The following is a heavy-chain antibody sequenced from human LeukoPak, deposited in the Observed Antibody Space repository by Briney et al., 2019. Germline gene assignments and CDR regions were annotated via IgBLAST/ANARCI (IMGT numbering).Heavy chain of an antibody. D-gene: IGHD2/OR15-2a*01. Sequence: KPSETLSLTCTVSGGSISSYYWSWIRQPPGKGLEWIGYIYTSGSTNYNPSLKSRVTISVDTSKNQFSLKLSSVTAADTAVYYCARLKYPSPYYHYYMDVWGKGTTVTVSS. CDR3: ARLKYPSPYYHYYMDV. J-gene: IGHJ6*03. V-gene: IGHV4-4*09. CDR1: GGSISSYY. CDR2: IYTSGST.